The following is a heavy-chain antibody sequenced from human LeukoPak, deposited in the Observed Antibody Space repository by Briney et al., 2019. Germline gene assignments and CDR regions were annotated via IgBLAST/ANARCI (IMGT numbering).Heavy chain of an antibody. V-gene: IGHV3-21*01. J-gene: IGHJ4*02. CDR3: AREGSGYYPY. D-gene: IGHD3-22*01. Sequence: GGSLRLSCAASGFTFSTYGMNWVRQAPGKGLEWVSAISGSGGSTYYADSVKGRFTISRDNAKNSLYLQMNSLRAEDTAVYYCAREGSGYYPYWGQGTLVTVSS. CDR2: ISGSGGST. CDR1: GFTFSTYG.